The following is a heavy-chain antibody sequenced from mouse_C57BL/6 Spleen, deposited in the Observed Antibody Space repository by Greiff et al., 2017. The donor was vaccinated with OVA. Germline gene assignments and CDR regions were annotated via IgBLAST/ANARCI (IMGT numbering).Heavy chain of an antibody. CDR2: IDPSDSDT. CDR1: GYTFTSYW. CDR3: ARFGATDY. D-gene: IGHD1-1*01. V-gene: IGHV1-50*01. J-gene: IGHJ2*01. Sequence: QVQLQQPGAELVKPGASVKLSCKASGYTFTSYWMQWVKQRPGQGLEWIGEIDPSDSDTNYNQKFKGKATLTVDTSSSTAYIQLSSLTSEDSAVYYCARFGATDYWGKGTTLTVSS.